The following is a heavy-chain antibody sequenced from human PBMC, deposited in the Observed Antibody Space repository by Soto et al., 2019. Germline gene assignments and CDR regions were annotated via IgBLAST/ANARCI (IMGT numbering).Heavy chain of an antibody. CDR3: ARDWGTPGRGSVVGYYDHYGMDV. J-gene: IGHJ6*02. Sequence: EVQLVESGGGLVQPGGSLRLSCLASEFTFNTYWMKWFRQAPGRGLDWVANIKDDGSEKNYVDSVKGRFTISRDNAKNSLYLQMNSLRGEDTAVCFCARDWGTPGRGSVVGYYDHYGMDVWGQGTTV. V-gene: IGHV3-7*04. CDR2: IKDDGSEK. D-gene: IGHD3-22*01. CDR1: EFTFNTYW.